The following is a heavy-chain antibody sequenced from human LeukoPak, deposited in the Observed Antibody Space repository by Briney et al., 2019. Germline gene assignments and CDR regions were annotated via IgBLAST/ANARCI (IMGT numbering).Heavy chain of an antibody. CDR2: IYSGGST. J-gene: IGHJ4*02. Sequence: GGSLRLSCAASGFTVSSNYMSWVRQAPGKGLEWVSVIYSGGSTYYADSVKGRFTISRDNSKNTLYLQMNSLRAEDTAVYYCARDAPANRDSSGYLNWGQGTLVTVSS. V-gene: IGHV3-66*01. CDR1: GFTVSSNY. D-gene: IGHD3-22*01. CDR3: ARDAPANRDSSGYLN.